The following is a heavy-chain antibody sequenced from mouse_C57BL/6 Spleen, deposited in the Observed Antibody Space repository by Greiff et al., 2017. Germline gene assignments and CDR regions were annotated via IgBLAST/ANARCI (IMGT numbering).Heavy chain of an antibody. CDR2: IYPGDGNT. J-gene: IGHJ2*01. CDR3: ARWASYYSNGREYYFDY. CDR1: GYAFSSSW. Sequence: QVQLKESGPELVKPGASVKISCKASGYAFSSSWMNWVKQRPGKGLEWIGRIYPGDGNTNYNGKFKGKATLTADKSSSTAYMQLSSLTSEDSAVYCCARWASYYSNGREYYFDYWGQGTTLTVSS. D-gene: IGHD2-5*01. V-gene: IGHV1-82*01.